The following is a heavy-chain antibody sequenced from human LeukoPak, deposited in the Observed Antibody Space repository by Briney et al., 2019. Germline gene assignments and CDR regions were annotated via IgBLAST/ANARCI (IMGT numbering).Heavy chain of an antibody. V-gene: IGHV3-20*04. CDR1: GFTFDDYG. CDR2: INWNGGST. Sequence: GGSLRLSCAASGFTFDDYGMSWVRHAPGKGLEWVSGINWNGGSTGYADSVKGRFTVSRDNAKNSLYLQMNSLRAEDTALYYCARVGYSSSWYGGSAFDIWGQGTMVTVSS. J-gene: IGHJ3*02. CDR3: ARVGYSSSWYGGSAFDI. D-gene: IGHD6-13*01.